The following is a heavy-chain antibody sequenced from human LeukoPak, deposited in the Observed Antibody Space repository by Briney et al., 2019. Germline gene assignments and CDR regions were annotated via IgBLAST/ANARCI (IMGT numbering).Heavy chain of an antibody. CDR1: GFSFISYG. V-gene: IGHV3-33*08. Sequence: GGSLRLSCAASGFSFISYGMHWVRQAPGKGLEWVAMIWYDGSNIYYADSVKGRFTISRDNSKNTVSLQMNSLRVEDTAVYYCARDWIGSTRLAGDCWGQGTLVTVSS. J-gene: IGHJ4*02. CDR2: IWYDGSNI. CDR3: ARDWIGSTRLAGDC. D-gene: IGHD2-2*03.